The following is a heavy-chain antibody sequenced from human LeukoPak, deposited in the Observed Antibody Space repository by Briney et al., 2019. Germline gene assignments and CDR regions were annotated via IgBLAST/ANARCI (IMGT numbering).Heavy chain of an antibody. D-gene: IGHD4-17*01. V-gene: IGHV3-30*18. J-gene: IGHJ6*02. CDR1: GFTFSSYG. Sequence: GPLRLSCAASGFTFSSYGMHWVRQAPGKGLEWVAVISYDGSNKYYADSVKGRFTISRDNSKNTLYLQMNSLRAEDTAVYYCAKDLGDYAYFYYYGMDVWGQGTTVTVSS. CDR3: AKDLGDYAYFYYYGMDV. CDR2: ISYDGSNK.